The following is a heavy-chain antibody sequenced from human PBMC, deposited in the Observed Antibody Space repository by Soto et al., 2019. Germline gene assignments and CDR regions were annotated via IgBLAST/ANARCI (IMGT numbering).Heavy chain of an antibody. Sequence: EVQLMESGGGLVQPGGSLRLSCAASEFSFSSYALNWVRQAPGKGLEWVSAISATGTTTYYADSVKGRFTISRDNSKRTLFLQMDSLSPEDTAVYYCATYNSPFDYWGQGTLVTVSS. V-gene: IGHV3-23*01. CDR1: EFSFSSYA. J-gene: IGHJ4*02. CDR2: ISATGTTT. CDR3: ATYNSPFDY. D-gene: IGHD1-20*01.